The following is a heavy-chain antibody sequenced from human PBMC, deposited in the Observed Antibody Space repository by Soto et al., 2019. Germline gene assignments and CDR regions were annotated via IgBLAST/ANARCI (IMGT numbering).Heavy chain of an antibody. J-gene: IGHJ4*02. CDR2: IKSKTDGGTT. CDR3: TTDDSPISDILTGSIYYFDY. CDR1: GFTFSNAW. Sequence: EVQLVESGGGLVKPGGSLRLSCAASGFTFSNAWMSWVRQAPGKGLEWVGRIKSKTDGGTTDYAAPVKGRFTISRDDSKNTLYLQMNSLKTEDTAVYYCTTDDSPISDILTGSIYYFDYWGQGTLVTVSS. V-gene: IGHV3-15*01. D-gene: IGHD3-9*01.